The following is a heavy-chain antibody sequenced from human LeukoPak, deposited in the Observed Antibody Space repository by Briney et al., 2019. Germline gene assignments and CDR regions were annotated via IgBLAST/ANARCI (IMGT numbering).Heavy chain of an antibody. D-gene: IGHD3-10*01. CDR1: GFTFSSYA. CDR2: ISGSGGST. CDR3: AKSWFTMVRGVLLTFDY. V-gene: IGHV3-23*01. J-gene: IGHJ4*02. Sequence: GGSLRLSCAASGFTFSSYAMSWVRQAPGKGLEWVSAISGSGGSTYYADSVKGRFTISRDNSKNTLYLQMNSLRAEDTAVYYCAKSWFTMVRGVLLTFDYWGQGTLVTVSS.